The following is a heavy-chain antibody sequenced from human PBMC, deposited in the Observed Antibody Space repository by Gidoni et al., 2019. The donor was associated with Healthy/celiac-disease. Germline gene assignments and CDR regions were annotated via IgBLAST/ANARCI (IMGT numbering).Heavy chain of an antibody. Sequence: QVQLQQWGAGLLKPSATLSLTCAVYGGSFSGYYWSWIRQPPGKGLQWIGEINHSGNTKYNPSLKSRLTVSIDTSKNQFSLKLRSVTAADTAVFYCARGQRVGSYWFIDLWGRGTLVTVSS. V-gene: IGHV4-34*01. CDR2: INHSGNT. CDR3: ARGQRVGSYWFIDL. J-gene: IGHJ2*01. D-gene: IGHD3-10*01. CDR1: GGSFSGYY.